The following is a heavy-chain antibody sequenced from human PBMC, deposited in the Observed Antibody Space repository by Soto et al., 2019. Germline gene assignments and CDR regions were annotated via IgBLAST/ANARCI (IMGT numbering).Heavy chain of an antibody. CDR1: GESFSNHY. V-gene: IGHV4-34*01. Sequence: KTSETLSLTCAVYGESFSNHYWTWIRQSPGKGLEWVGEINYSGSTRYNWSLGSRVTISVDTSKNQFSLMVTSVTAEDTAVYYCAKGVVYRDVALAYGMDVSGQGTTVTVSS. D-gene: IGHD3-22*01. J-gene: IGHJ6*02. CDR3: AKGVVYRDVALAYGMDV. CDR2: INYSGST.